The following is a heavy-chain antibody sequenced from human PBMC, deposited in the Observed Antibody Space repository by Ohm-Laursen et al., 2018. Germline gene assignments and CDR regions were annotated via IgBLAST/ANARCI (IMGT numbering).Heavy chain of an antibody. V-gene: IGHV4-59*08. CDR2: VYERGGT. CDR1: GDSMSYYY. J-gene: IGHJ4*02. Sequence: GTLSLTCSVSGDSMSYYYWSWIRLSPGKGLEWIGYVYERGGTQYNPFLESRATISVDTSKTQVSLNLRSVTAADTAVHYCARHRVKLNREVIIMTHYFDHWGQGTLVTVSS. D-gene: IGHD3-10*01. CDR3: ARHRVKLNREVIIMTHYFDH.